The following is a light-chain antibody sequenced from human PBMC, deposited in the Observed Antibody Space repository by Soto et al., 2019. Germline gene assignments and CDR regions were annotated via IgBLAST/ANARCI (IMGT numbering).Light chain of an antibody. J-gene: IGKJ1*01. CDR3: LQHNSYSWT. CDR2: DAS. CDR1: QIISRW. V-gene: IGKV1-5*01. Sequence: DIQMTQSPSSLSASVGDRFTISCRASQIISRWLDWYQQKPGKAAKVLIYDASTLESGVPSRFSGSGSGTEFTLTISSLQPEDSATYYCLQHNSYSWTFGQGTKVDI.